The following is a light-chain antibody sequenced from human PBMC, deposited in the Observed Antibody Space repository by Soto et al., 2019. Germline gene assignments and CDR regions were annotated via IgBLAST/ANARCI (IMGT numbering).Light chain of an antibody. V-gene: IGKV3D-11*01. J-gene: IGKJ4*01. CDR1: QGVSSY. Sequence: EIVLTQSPATLSLSPGERATLSCRASQGVSSYLAWYEQKPVQAPRLLSYDASNRATGIPTRFSGSGPGTDFTLTISSLEPEDFAVYYCQQRSNWHSLTFGGGTKVEIK. CDR3: QQRSNWHSLT. CDR2: DAS.